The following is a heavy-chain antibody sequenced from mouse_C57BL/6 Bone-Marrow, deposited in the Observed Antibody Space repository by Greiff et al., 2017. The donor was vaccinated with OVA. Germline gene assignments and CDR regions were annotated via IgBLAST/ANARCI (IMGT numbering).Heavy chain of an antibody. CDR1: GFNIKDDY. D-gene: IGHD1-1*01. CDR2: IDPENGDT. CDR3: ATVVADY. Sequence: VQLQQSGAELVRPGASVKLSCTASGFNIKDDYMHWVKQRPEQGLEWIGWIDPENGDTEYASKFQGKATITADTSSNTAYLQLSSLTSEDTAVYYWATVVADYWGQGTTLTVSS. V-gene: IGHV14-4*01. J-gene: IGHJ2*01.